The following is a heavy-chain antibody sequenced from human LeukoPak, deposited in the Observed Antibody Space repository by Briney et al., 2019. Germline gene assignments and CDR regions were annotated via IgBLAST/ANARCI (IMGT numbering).Heavy chain of an antibody. CDR3: ARDKVGGPFDH. CDR2: IYYSGST. Sequence: SQTLSLTCTVSGGSISSRSYYWGWIRQPPGKGLEWIGSIYYSGSTYYNPSLKSRVTISVDTSKNQFSLKLSSVTAADTAVYYCARDKVGGPFDHWGQGTLVTVSS. V-gene: IGHV4-39*07. CDR1: GGSISSRSYY. J-gene: IGHJ4*02.